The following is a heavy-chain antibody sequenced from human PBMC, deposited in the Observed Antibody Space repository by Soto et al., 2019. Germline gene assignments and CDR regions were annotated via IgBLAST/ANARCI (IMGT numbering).Heavy chain of an antibody. Sequence: SETVSLTCDVSGYSISGGFYWGWIRQPPGKGLEWIANIYHSGGAYYTPSLKTRVNTSVDTSKNQSSLRLNSVTAADTAVYFCARVWIFDYWFEPWGKGIPVHVSP. CDR3: ARVWIFDYWFEP. J-gene: IGHJ6*04. V-gene: IGHV4-38-2*01. CDR1: GYSISGGFY. CDR2: IYHSGGA. D-gene: IGHD3-3*01.